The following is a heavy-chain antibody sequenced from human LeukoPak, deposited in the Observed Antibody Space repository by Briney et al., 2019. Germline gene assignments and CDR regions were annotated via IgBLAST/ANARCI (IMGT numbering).Heavy chain of an antibody. CDR2: INPSGDNT. Sequence: ASVKVSCKASGYTFTSYYMYWVRQAPGQGLEWMGIINPSGDNTNYAQKFQGRVTMTRDMSTTTVYMELSSLRSDDTAVYYCARDSRGSYNHDAFDIWGQGTMVTVSS. J-gene: IGHJ3*02. CDR1: GYTFTSYY. D-gene: IGHD1-26*01. V-gene: IGHV1-46*01. CDR3: ARDSRGSYNHDAFDI.